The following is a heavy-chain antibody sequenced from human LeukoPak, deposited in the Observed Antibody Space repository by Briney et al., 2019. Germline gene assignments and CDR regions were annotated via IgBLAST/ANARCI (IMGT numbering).Heavy chain of an antibody. V-gene: IGHV3-21*04. CDR2: ISRSSSHI. Sequence: GGSLRLSCAASGFTFSSYSMNRVRQAPGKGLEWVSSISRSSSHIYYADSVKGRFTISRDSAKNSLYLQMNSLRAGDTAVYYCVSHITMVRGVIAAFDYWGQGTLVTVSS. CDR3: VSHITMVRGVIAAFDY. J-gene: IGHJ4*02. D-gene: IGHD3-10*01. CDR1: GFTFSSYS.